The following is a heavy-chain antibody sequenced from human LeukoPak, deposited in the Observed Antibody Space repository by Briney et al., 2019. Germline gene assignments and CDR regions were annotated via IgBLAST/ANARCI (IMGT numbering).Heavy chain of an antibody. Sequence: SETLSLTCTVSGGSISSYYWSWIRQPPGKGLEWIGYIYYSGSTNYNPSLKSRVTISVDTSKNQFSLKLSSVTAADTAVYYCATFHSGSWYLDYWGQGTLVTVSS. CDR3: ATFHSGSWYLDY. CDR1: GGSISSYY. CDR2: IYYSGST. D-gene: IGHD6-13*01. J-gene: IGHJ4*02. V-gene: IGHV4-59*01.